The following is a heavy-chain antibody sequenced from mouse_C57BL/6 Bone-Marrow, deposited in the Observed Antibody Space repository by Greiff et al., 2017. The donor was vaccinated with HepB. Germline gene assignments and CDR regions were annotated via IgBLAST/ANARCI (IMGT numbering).Heavy chain of an antibody. Sequence: QVQLKESGAELARPGASVKLSCKASGYTFTSYGISWVKQRTGQGLEWIGEIYPRSGNTYYNEKFKGKATLTADKSSSTAYMELRSLTSEDSAVYFCARNYYGSRRDYWYFDVWGTGTTVTVSS. V-gene: IGHV1-81*01. CDR3: ARNYYGSRRDYWYFDV. CDR2: IYPRSGNT. D-gene: IGHD1-1*01. J-gene: IGHJ1*03. CDR1: GYTFTSYG.